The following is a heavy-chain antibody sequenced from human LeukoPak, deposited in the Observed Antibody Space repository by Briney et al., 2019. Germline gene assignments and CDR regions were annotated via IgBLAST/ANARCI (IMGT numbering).Heavy chain of an antibody. CDR1: GGTFSSYA. J-gene: IGHJ4*01. Sequence: SVKVSCKAFGGTFSSYAISWVRQAPGQGLEWMGGIIPIFGTANYAQKFQGRVTITADESTSTAYMELSSLRSEDTAVYYCARPLGSGTTLSYFDYWGQGTLVTVSS. V-gene: IGHV1-69*13. CDR2: IIPIFGTA. CDR3: ARPLGSGTTLSYFDY. D-gene: IGHD1-7*01.